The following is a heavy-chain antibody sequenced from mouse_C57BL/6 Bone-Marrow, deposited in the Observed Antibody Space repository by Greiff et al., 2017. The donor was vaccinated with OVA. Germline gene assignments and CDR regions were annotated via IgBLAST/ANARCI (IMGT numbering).Heavy chain of an antibody. CDR3: ARQNWAYAMDY. J-gene: IGHJ4*01. V-gene: IGHV5-6*02. CDR1: GFTFSSYG. Sequence: DVKLVESGGDLVKPGGSLKLSCAASGFTFSSYGMSWVRQTPDKRLEWVATISSGGSYTYYPDSVKGRFTISRDNAKNTLYLQMSSLKSEDTAMYYCARQNWAYAMDYWGQGTSVTVSS. D-gene: IGHD4-1*01. CDR2: ISSGGSYT.